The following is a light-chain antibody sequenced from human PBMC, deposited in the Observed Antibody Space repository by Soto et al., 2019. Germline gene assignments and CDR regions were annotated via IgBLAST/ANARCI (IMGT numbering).Light chain of an antibody. CDR1: SSDIGGHHF. CDR2: EVT. J-gene: IGLJ2*01. CDR3: SSYTSSSSLV. V-gene: IGLV2-14*01. Sequence: QSVLTQPASVSGSPGQSITISCTGTSSDIGGHHFVSWYQQQSGKAPKLVIYEVTDRPSGVSDRFSGSKSGNTASLTISGLQAEDEGDYFCSSYTSSSSLVFGGGTKLTVL.